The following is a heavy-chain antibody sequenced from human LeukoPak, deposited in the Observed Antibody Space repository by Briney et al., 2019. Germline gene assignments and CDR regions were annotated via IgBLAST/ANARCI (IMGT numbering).Heavy chain of an antibody. CDR2: IYSGGST. J-gene: IGHJ4*02. V-gene: IGHV3-53*01. CDR1: GFTVSSNY. Sequence: GGSLRLSCAASGFTVSSNYMSWVRQAPGKGLEWVSVIYSGGSTYYADSVKGRFTISRDNSKNTLCLQMNSLRAEDTAVYYCARVVSYYDSSGYHNYFDYWGQGTLVTVSS. CDR3: ARVVSYYDSSGYHNYFDY. D-gene: IGHD3-22*01.